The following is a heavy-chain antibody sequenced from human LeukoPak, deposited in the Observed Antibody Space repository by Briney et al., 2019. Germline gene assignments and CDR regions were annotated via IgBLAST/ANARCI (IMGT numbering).Heavy chain of an antibody. CDR3: ARDQAPSGYHDY. J-gene: IGHJ4*02. V-gene: IGHV3-15*07. D-gene: IGHD3-22*01. CDR1: GFTFSNVW. Sequence: PGGSLRLSCAASGFTFSNVWMNWVRQAPGKGLEWVGRIKSKTDGGTTDYAAPVKGRFTISRDDSKNMLYLQMNSLKIEDTAVYYCARDQAPSGYHDYWGQGTLVTVSS. CDR2: IKSKTDGGTT.